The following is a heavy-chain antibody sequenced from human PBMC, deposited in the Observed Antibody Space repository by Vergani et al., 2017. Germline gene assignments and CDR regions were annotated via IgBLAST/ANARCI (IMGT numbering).Heavy chain of an antibody. D-gene: IGHD4-17*01. CDR2: ISSSSNII. J-gene: IGHJ4*02. CDR1: GFTFSSYT. CDR3: ARDEHYGGYAVCFGN. V-gene: IGHV3-48*01. Sequence: EVQLVESGGGLVQPGGSLRPSCAASGFTFSSYTMNWVRQAPGKGLEGVSFISSSSNIIYYADSVKGRFTIFRDNAKNSLYLQMNSLRAEDTAVYYCARDEHYGGYAVCFGNWGQGTLVTVSS.